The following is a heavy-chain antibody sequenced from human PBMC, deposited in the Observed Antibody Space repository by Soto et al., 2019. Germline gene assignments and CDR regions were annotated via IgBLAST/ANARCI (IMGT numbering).Heavy chain of an antibody. V-gene: IGHV4-4*02. CDR2: IYHSGST. CDR3: AREFGELLAEYFKH. J-gene: IGHJ1*01. CDR1: GGSISSSNW. Sequence: PSETLSLTCAVSGGSISSSNWWSWVRQPPGKGLEWIGEIYHSGSTNYNPSLKSRVTISVDKSKNQFSLKLSSVTAADTAVYYCAREFGELLAEYFKHWGQGILVTSPQ. D-gene: IGHD3-10*01.